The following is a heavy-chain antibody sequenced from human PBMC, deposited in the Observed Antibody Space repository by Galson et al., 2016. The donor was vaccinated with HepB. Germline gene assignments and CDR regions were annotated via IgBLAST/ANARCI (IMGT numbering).Heavy chain of an antibody. V-gene: IGHV3-23*01. CDR2: ITRSGDAP. J-gene: IGHJ4*02. Sequence: LRLSCAASGFSFSNSGMSWVRQAPGRGLEWVSGITRSGDAPHYADFVKGRFTISRDNSKNTLYLYMNNLTAGDTAIYYCGKHGGFDYWGQGALVTVSS. CDR3: GKHGGFDY. CDR1: GFSFSNSG. D-gene: IGHD3-16*01.